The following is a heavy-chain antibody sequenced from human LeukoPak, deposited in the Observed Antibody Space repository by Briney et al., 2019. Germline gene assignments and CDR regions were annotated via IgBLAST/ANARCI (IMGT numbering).Heavy chain of an antibody. CDR3: AKDIVAAAGIGFDY. V-gene: IGHV3-9*01. CDR1: GFTFDDYA. CDR2: ISWNSGSI. Sequence: GGSLRLSCAASGFTFDDYAMHWVRQAPGKGLEWISGISWNSGSIGYADSVKGRFTISRDNAKNSLYLQMNSLRAEDTAFYYCAKDIVAAAGIGFDYWGQRTLVTVSS. D-gene: IGHD6-13*01. J-gene: IGHJ4*02.